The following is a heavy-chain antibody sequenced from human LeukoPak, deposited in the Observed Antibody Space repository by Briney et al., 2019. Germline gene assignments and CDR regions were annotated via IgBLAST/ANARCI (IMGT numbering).Heavy chain of an antibody. CDR2: INPNSGGT. J-gene: IGHJ6*02. CDR3: ARDRHYGSGSYYQLGRNSYYYYGMDV. D-gene: IGHD3-10*01. CDR1: GYTFTGYY. Sequence: ASVKVSCKASGYTFTGYYMHWVRQAPGQGLEWMGWINPNSGGTNYAQKFQGRVTMTRDTSISTAYMELSRLRSDDTAVYYCARDRHYGSGSYYQLGRNSYYYYGMDVWGRGTTVTVSS. V-gene: IGHV1-2*02.